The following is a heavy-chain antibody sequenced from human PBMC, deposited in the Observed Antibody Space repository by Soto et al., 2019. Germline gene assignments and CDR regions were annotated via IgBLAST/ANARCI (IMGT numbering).Heavy chain of an antibody. Sequence: QVQLVQSGAEVKKPGSSVNVSCKASGGTFSSYAISWVRQAPGQGLEWMGGIIPIFGTANYAQKFQGRVTIPADESTSTAYMELSSLRSEDTAVYYCARSRNYGLAYYYGMDVWGQGTTVTVSS. CDR2: IIPIFGTA. V-gene: IGHV1-69*01. CDR1: GGTFSSYA. J-gene: IGHJ6*02. D-gene: IGHD1-7*01. CDR3: ARSRNYGLAYYYGMDV.